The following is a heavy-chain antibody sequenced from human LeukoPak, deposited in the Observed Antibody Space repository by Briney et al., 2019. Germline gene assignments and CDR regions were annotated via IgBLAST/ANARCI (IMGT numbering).Heavy chain of an antibody. D-gene: IGHD6-13*01. CDR3: ARGESSSWDKGDFDY. CDR1: GYTFTGYY. J-gene: IGHJ4*02. Sequence: GASVKVSCKASGYTFTGYYMHWVRQATGQGLEWMGWMNPNSGNTGYAQKFQGRVTITRNTSISTAYMELSSLRSEDTAVYYCARGESSSWDKGDFDYWGQGTLVTVSS. CDR2: MNPNSGNT. V-gene: IGHV1-8*03.